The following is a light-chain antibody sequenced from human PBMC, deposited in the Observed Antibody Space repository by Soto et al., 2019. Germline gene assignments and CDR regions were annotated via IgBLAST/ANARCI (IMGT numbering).Light chain of an antibody. CDR2: VAS. CDR3: QQRSNWPST. Sequence: ELVLTQSPATLSLYPGNRATLSCRASQRVSGYLAWYQQKPGQAPRLLIYVASNRATGIPARFSGSGSGTDFTLTITSLEPEDFAVYYCQQRSNWPSTFCGGTKLEI. V-gene: IGKV3-11*01. CDR1: QRVSGY. J-gene: IGKJ4*01.